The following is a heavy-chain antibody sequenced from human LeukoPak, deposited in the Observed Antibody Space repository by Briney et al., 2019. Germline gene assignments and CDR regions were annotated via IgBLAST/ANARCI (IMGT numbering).Heavy chain of an antibody. J-gene: IGHJ4*02. CDR2: IKSKTDGGTT. V-gene: IGHV3-15*01. CDR1: GFTFSDAW. Sequence: GGSLRLSCAASGFTFSDAWMSWVRQAPGKGLEWVGRIKSKTDGGTTDYAAPVKGRFTISRDDSKNTLYLQMNSLRAEDAALYYCAKLGEPTGRPRPPFDSWGQGTLVTVSS. D-gene: IGHD3-16*01. CDR3: AKLGEPTGRPRPPFDS.